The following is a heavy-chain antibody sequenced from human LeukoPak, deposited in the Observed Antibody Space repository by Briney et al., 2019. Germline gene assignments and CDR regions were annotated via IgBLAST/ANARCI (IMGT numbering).Heavy chain of an antibody. CDR3: AHAVSYRELLYLFDY. V-gene: IGHV2-5*02. Sequence: SGPTLVNPTQTLTLTCTFSGFSLSTSGVGVGWIRQPPGKALEWLALIYWDDDKRYSPSLKSRLTITKDTSKNQVVLTMTDMDPVDTATYYCAHAVSYRELLYLFDYWGQGTLVTVSS. CDR2: IYWDDDK. D-gene: IGHD3-10*01. J-gene: IGHJ4*02. CDR1: GFSLSTSGVG.